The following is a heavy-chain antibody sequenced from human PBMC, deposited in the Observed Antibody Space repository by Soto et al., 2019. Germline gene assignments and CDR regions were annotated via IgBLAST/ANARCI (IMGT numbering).Heavy chain of an antibody. Sequence: ASVKVSCKGSGYGFTTYGITWVRQAPGQGLEWMAWISAHNGNTNYAQKLQGRVTVTRDTSTSTAYMELRSLRSDDTAVYYCARVFAIAVAGFGAFDIWGQGTMVTVSS. D-gene: IGHD6-19*01. V-gene: IGHV1-18*01. CDR3: ARVFAIAVAGFGAFDI. CDR1: GYGFTTYG. J-gene: IGHJ3*02. CDR2: ISAHNGNT.